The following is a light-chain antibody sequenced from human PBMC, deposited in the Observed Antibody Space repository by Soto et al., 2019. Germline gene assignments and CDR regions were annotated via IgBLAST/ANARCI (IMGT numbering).Light chain of an antibody. Sequence: QSVLTQPPSVSGAPGQRVTISCTGSSSNIGAGYDVHWYQQLLGTAPTLLISGNTDRPSGVPDRFSGSKSGTSASLAITGLQTEDEADYYCQSFDRSLTAWVFGGGTKVTVL. V-gene: IGLV1-40*01. CDR2: GNT. CDR1: SSNIGAGYD. CDR3: QSFDRSLTAWV. J-gene: IGLJ3*02.